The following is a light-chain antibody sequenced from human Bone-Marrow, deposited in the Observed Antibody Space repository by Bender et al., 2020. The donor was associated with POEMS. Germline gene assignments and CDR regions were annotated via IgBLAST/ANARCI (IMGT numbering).Light chain of an antibody. Sequence: QSALTQPASVSGSPGQSITISCTGSSSDAGSYNLVSWYQQHPGKAPKVLIYEDTKRPSGVSNRFSGSKSGNTASLTISGLQPEDEADYYCCSYAGSGTLVFGGGTKLTVL. CDR2: EDT. J-gene: IGLJ3*02. CDR1: SSDAGSYNL. V-gene: IGLV2-23*01. CDR3: CSYAGSGTLV.